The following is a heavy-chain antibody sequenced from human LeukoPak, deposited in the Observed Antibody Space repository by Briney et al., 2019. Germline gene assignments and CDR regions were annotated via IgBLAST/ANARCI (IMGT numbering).Heavy chain of an antibody. CDR2: IGIDSGNT. J-gene: IGHJ4*02. D-gene: IGHD5-24*01. Sequence: AGGSLRLSGAASGFTFSDYSMNWVRQAPGKGLEWISYIGIDSGNTNYADSVKGRFTISGDKAKNSLYLQMNSLRVEDTAVYYCARDYKYAFDNWGQGTLVTVSS. V-gene: IGHV3-48*01. CDR3: ARDYKYAFDN. CDR1: GFTFSDYS.